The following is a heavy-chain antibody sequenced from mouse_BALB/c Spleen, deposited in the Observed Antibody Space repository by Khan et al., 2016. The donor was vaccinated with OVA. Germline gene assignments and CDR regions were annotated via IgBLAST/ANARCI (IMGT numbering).Heavy chain of an antibody. CDR2: INPSTGYT. CDR1: GYTFINYW. V-gene: IGHV1-7*01. D-gene: IGHD3-1*01. CDR3: ARRGVLWYVDY. Sequence: QVQLKQSGAELAKPGASVKLSCKASGYTFINYWILWVKQRSGQGLEWIGYINPSTGYTDYNQNFKDKATLTADKSSSTAYMQLSSLTSEDSAVYYCARRGVLWYVDYWGQGTTLTVSS. J-gene: IGHJ2*01.